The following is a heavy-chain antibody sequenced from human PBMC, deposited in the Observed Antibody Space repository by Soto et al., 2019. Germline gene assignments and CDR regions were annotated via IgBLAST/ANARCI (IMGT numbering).Heavy chain of an antibody. CDR3: TTDGDSGLIVWYFDY. CDR1: GFTFSNAW. D-gene: IGHD3-22*01. Sequence: KPVGSLRLSCAASGFTFSNAWMSWVRQAPGKGLEWVGRIKSKTDGGTTDYAAPVKGRFTISRDDSKNTLYLQMNSLKTEDTAVYYCTTDGDSGLIVWYFDYWGQGTLVTVSS. V-gene: IGHV3-15*01. J-gene: IGHJ4*02. CDR2: IKSKTDGGTT.